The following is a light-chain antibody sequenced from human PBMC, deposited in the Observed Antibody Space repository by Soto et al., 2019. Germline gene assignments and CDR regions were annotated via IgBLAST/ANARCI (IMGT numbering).Light chain of an antibody. J-gene: IGLJ2*01. CDR2: EGS. CDR1: SSDFGDHKS. CDR3: SSYTSSSTLV. V-gene: IGLV2-14*01. Sequence: QSALTQAASVSGSPGQSITISCTGASSDFGDHKSVSWYQHHPGKAPKLMIYEGSKRPSGVSNRFSGSKSGNTASLTISGLQAEDEADYYCSSYTSSSTLVFGGGTKLTVL.